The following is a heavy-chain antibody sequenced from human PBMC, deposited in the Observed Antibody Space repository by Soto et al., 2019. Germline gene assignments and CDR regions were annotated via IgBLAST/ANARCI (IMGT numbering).Heavy chain of an antibody. CDR3: ARSNDFWSGPTYYYYYYGMDV. CDR2: INAGNGNT. CDR1: GYTFTSYA. J-gene: IGHJ6*02. D-gene: IGHD3-3*01. Sequence: ASVKVSCKASGYTFTSYAMHWVRQAPGQRLEWMGWINAGNGNTKYSQKFQGRVTITRDTSASTAYMELSSLRSEDTAVYYCARSNDFWSGPTYYYYYYGMDVWGQGTTVTVS. V-gene: IGHV1-3*01.